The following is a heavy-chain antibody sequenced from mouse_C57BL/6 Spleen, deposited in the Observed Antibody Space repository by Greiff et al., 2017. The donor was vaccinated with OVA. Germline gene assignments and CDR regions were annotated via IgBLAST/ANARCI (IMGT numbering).Heavy chain of an antibody. J-gene: IGHJ1*03. CDR3: ARHDGNYVDWYFDV. Sequence: EVQLQESGGGLVQPGGSLKLSCAASGFTFSDYYMYWVRQTPEKRLEWVAYISNGGGSTYYPDTVKGRFTISRDNAKNTLYLQMSRLKSEDTAMYYCARHDGNYVDWYFDVWGTGTTVTVSS. CDR1: GFTFSDYY. CDR2: ISNGGGST. V-gene: IGHV5-12*01. D-gene: IGHD2-1*01.